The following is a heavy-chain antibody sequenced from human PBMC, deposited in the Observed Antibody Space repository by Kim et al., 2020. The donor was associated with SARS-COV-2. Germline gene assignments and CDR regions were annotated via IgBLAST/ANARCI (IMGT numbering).Heavy chain of an antibody. CDR2: ISYDGSNK. Sequence: GGSLRLSCAASGFTFSSYGMHWVRQAPGKGLEWVAVISYDGSNKYYADSVKGRFTISRDNSKNTLYLQMNSLRAEDTAVYYCARDNDYEFVYFQHWGQGTLVTVSS. CDR1: GFTFSSYG. D-gene: IGHD4-17*01. CDR3: ARDNDYEFVYFQH. J-gene: IGHJ1*01. V-gene: IGHV3-33*05.